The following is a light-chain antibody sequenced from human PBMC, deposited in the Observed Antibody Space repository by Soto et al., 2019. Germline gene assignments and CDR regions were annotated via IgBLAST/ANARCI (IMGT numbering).Light chain of an antibody. V-gene: IGLV1-44*01. CDR3: AAWDDSLNGFYV. CDR1: SSNIGSNT. Sequence: SALTQPPSASGTPGQRVTISCSGSSSNIGSNTVNWYQQLPGTAPKLLIYSNNQRPSGVPDRFSGSKSGTSASLAISGLQSDDEADYYCAAWDDSLNGFYVFGTGTKVTVL. CDR2: SNN. J-gene: IGLJ1*01.